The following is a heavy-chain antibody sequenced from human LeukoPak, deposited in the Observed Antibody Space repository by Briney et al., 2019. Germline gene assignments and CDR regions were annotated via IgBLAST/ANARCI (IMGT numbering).Heavy chain of an antibody. V-gene: IGHV4-39*02. D-gene: IGHD4-23*01. CDR1: GGSISSYY. CDR3: ESLTTVVTPNAFHI. CDR2: INDSVSP. J-gene: IGHJ3*02. Sequence: PSETLSLTYTVSGGSISSYYWSWIRQPPGKGLEWIGAINDSVSPWYNSSLKGRLTISVDTSKNHCSLKLTSVTAAETPVYYCESLTTVVTPNAFHIWGQGTMVTVSS.